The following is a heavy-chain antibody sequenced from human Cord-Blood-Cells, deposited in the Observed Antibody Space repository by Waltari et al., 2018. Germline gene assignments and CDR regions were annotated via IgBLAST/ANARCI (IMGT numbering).Heavy chain of an antibody. Sequence: QLQQWGAGLLKPSATLSLTCAVYGGSFSGYYCSWIRQPPGNGLEWIGEINHSGSTNYNPSLKSRVTISVDTSKNQFSLKLSSVTAADTAVYYCARASTYYYGSGSYYNNAFDIWGQGTMVTVSS. CDR1: GGSFSGYY. J-gene: IGHJ3*02. V-gene: IGHV4-34*01. CDR2: INHSGST. CDR3: ARASTYYYGSGSYYNNAFDI. D-gene: IGHD3-10*01.